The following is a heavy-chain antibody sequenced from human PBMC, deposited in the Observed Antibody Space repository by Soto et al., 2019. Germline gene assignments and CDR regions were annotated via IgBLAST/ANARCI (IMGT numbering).Heavy chain of an antibody. D-gene: IGHD2-15*01. CDR3: AAGYCSGGSCYSNY. V-gene: IGHV3-23*01. CDR1: GFTFSSYA. Sequence: PGGSLRLSCAASGFTFSSYAMSWVRQAPGKGLEWVSAISGSGGSTYYADSVKGRFTISRDNSKNTLYLQMNSLRAEDTAVYYCAAGYCSGGSCYSNYWGQGTLVTVSS. J-gene: IGHJ4*02. CDR2: ISGSGGST.